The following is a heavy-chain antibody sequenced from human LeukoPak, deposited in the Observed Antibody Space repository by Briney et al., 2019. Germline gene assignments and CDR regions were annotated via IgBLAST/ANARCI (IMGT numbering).Heavy chain of an antibody. D-gene: IGHD1-26*01. CDR3: ARRRSGSPPTP. V-gene: IGHV4-39*07. Sequence: SETLSLTCTVSGGSISSSSYYWSWIRQPPGKGLEWIGEINHSGSTNYNPSLKSRVTISVDTSKNQFSLKLSSVTAADTAVYYCARRRSGSPPTPWGQGTLVTVSS. CDR2: INHSGST. J-gene: IGHJ5*02. CDR1: GGSISSSSYY.